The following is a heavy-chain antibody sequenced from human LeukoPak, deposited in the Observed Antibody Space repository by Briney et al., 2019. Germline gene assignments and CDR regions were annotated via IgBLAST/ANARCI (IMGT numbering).Heavy chain of an antibody. J-gene: IGHJ4*02. CDR2: IKPDGSEG. D-gene: IGHD2-2*01. Sequence: GGSLRLSRAVSGFTFSRFWMAWVRQSPGKGLEWVAHIKPDGSEGVYVDSVKDRFTISRDNARNSLFLQMNSLRADDTAVYYCAKQRSGALVPAKAHFDYWGQGTLVTVSS. CDR3: AKQRSGALVPAKAHFDY. V-gene: IGHV3-7*03. CDR1: GFTFSRFW.